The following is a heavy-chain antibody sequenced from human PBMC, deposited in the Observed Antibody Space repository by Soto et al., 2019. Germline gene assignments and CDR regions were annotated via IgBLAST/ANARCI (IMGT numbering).Heavy chain of an antibody. V-gene: IGHV4-31*03. CDR3: AGALGAVTTYYFDY. D-gene: IGHD4-17*01. J-gene: IGHJ4*02. CDR2: IYFSGTT. CDR1: GGSISTDGFY. Sequence: KPSETLSLTCSVSGGSISTDGFYWSWIRQRPGKGLEWIGHIYFSGTTSYNPTLQSRVSMSVDTSRNQFSLRLTSVNVADTALYYCAGALGAVTTYYFDYWGQGTLVTVSS.